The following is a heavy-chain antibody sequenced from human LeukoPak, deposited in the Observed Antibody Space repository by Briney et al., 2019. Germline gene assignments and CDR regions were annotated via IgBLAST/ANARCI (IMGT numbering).Heavy chain of an antibody. V-gene: IGHV1-2*02. Sequence: GASVKVSCKASGYTFTGYYMHWVRQAPGQGLEWMGWINPNSGGTNYAQKLQGRVTMTRDTSISTAYMELSRLRSDDTAVYYCARDPKANHYDSSDADWGQGTLVTVSS. D-gene: IGHD3-22*01. J-gene: IGHJ4*02. CDR3: ARDPKANHYDSSDAD. CDR2: INPNSGGT. CDR1: GYTFTGYY.